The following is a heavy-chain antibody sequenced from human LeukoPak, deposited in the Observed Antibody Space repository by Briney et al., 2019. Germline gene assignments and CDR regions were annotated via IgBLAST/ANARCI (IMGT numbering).Heavy chain of an antibody. J-gene: IGHJ4*02. Sequence: SETLSLTCTVSGGSISSYYWRWLRQPPGKGLEWIGYIYTSGSTNYNPSLKSRVTISVDTSKNQFSLKLSSVTAADTAVYYCARTYYYDSSGYYHALFDYWGQGILVTVSS. D-gene: IGHD3-22*01. CDR3: ARTYYYDSSGYYHALFDY. CDR1: GGSISSYY. V-gene: IGHV4-4*09. CDR2: IYTSGST.